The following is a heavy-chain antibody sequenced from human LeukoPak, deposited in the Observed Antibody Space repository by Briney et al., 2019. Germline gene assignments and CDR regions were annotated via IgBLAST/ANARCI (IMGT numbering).Heavy chain of an antibody. Sequence: SETLSLTCTVSGGSISSNTYYWGWIRQPPGKGLEWTGTIYYSGTTYYNPSLKSRVTISLDTSKNQFSLNLVSVTATDTAVYYCTRAPFSDGSPVDYWGQGILVPVSS. J-gene: IGHJ4*02. CDR2: IYYSGTT. D-gene: IGHD5-24*01. CDR3: TRAPFSDGSPVDY. CDR1: GGSISSNTYY. V-gene: IGHV4-39*07.